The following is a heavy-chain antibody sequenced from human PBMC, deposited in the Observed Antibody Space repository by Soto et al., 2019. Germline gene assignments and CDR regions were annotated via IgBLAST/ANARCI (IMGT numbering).Heavy chain of an antibody. D-gene: IGHD1-26*01. V-gene: IGHV3-33*01. J-gene: IGHJ4*02. CDR3: ARDSFSSIVPPFDY. CDR2: MLSDGSDK. CDR1: GFMFDSFG. Sequence: QVQLVESGGGVVQPGMSMRLSCVTSGFMFDSFGMHWVRQAPGKGLEWVASMLSDGSDKFYADSVKGRFSISRDNSRDTLYLHMNSLRDDDTAAYFCARDSFSSIVPPFDYWGQGTLVNVSS.